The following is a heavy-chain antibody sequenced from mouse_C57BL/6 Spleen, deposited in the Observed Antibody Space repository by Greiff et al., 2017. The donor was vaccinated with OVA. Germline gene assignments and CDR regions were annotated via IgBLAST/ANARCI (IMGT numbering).Heavy chain of an antibody. V-gene: IGHV1-15*01. CDR2: IDPETGGT. J-gene: IGHJ4*01. D-gene: IGHD3-3*01. CDR1: GYTFTDYE. CDR3: ARPRRGYYAMDY. Sequence: VQLQQSGAELVRPGASVTLSCKASGYTFTDYEMHWVKQTPVHGLEWIGAIDPETGGTAYNQKFKGKAILTADKSSSTAYMELRSLTSEDSAVYYCARPRRGYYAMDYWGQGTSVTVSS.